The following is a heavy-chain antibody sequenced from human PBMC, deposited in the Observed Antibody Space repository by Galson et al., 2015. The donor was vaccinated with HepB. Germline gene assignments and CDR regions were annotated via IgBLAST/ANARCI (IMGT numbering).Heavy chain of an antibody. Sequence: SVKVSCKASGYTFTGYYMHWVRQAPGQGLEWMGWINPNGGGTNYAQKFQGRVTMTRDTSISTAYMELSRLRSDDTAVYYCARDRGIAAAESFDYWGQGTLVTVSS. J-gene: IGHJ4*02. CDR2: INPNGGGT. CDR1: GYTFTGYY. D-gene: IGHD6-13*01. V-gene: IGHV1-2*02. CDR3: ARDRGIAAAESFDY.